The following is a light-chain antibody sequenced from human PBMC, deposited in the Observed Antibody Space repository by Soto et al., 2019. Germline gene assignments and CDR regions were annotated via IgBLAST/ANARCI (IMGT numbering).Light chain of an antibody. V-gene: IGLV2-8*01. Sequence: QFALTQTPSGSGSPGQSVTISCTGTSSDVGGYNFVSWYQQHPGKAPKLMIFEVSKRPSGVPDRFSGSKSGNTASLTVSGLQAEDEADYYCSSYAGSNTRFGTGTKLTVL. CDR3: SSYAGSNTR. CDR2: EVS. CDR1: SSDVGGYNF. J-gene: IGLJ1*01.